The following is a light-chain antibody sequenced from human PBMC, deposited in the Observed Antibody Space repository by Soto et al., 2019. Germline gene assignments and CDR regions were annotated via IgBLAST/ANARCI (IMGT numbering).Light chain of an antibody. CDR3: QQRSSWPRT. V-gene: IGKV3-11*01. CDR1: DSVSSH. Sequence: EIVLTQSPATLSLSPGERDTLSCRASDSVSSHLAWFQQKPGQAPRLLIYGASVSATGIPATFSGSGSGTDFTLTISTLEPEEFAIYYCQQRSSWPRTFGQGTKVEIK. CDR2: GAS. J-gene: IGKJ1*01.